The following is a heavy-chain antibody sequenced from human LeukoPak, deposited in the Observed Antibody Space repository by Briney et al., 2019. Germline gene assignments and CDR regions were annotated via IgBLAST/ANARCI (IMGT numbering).Heavy chain of an antibody. V-gene: IGHV4-59*01. CDR1: GGSIRSYY. Sequence: SETQSLTCTVSGGSIRSYYWSWIRQPPGKGLEWIGYIYYSGSTNYNPSLKSRVTGSIDTSKNQFSLKLSSVTAADTAVYYCARGGSYDSSGFYFAEYFQHWGQGILVTVSS. J-gene: IGHJ1*01. D-gene: IGHD3-22*01. CDR2: IYYSGST. CDR3: ARGGSYDSSGFYFAEYFQH.